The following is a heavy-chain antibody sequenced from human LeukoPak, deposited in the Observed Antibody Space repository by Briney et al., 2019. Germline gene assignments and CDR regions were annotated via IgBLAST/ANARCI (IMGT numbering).Heavy chain of an antibody. Sequence: SETLSLTCTVSGGSISSYYWSWIQQPPGKGLEWIGYIYYSGSTNYNPSLKSRVTISVDTSKNQFSLKLSSVTAADTAVYYCASATNSLGNYYYYGMDVWGQGTTVTVSS. D-gene: IGHD2-8*01. CDR2: IYYSGST. J-gene: IGHJ6*02. CDR1: GGSISSYY. V-gene: IGHV4-59*08. CDR3: ASATNSLGNYYYYGMDV.